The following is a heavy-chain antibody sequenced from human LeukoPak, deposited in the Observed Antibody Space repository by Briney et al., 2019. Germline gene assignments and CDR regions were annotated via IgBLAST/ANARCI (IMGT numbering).Heavy chain of an antibody. CDR1: GFTFSSDA. J-gene: IGHJ4*02. CDR3: AEGNTVVTSDFDY. D-gene: IGHD4-23*01. CDR2: ISGSGGST. V-gene: IGHV3-23*01. Sequence: GGSLRLSCAASGFTFSSDAMSWVRQAPGKGLEWGSAISGSGGSTYYADSVKGRFTISRDNSKNTLYLQMNSLRAEDTAVYYCAEGNTVVTSDFDYWGQGTLVTVSS.